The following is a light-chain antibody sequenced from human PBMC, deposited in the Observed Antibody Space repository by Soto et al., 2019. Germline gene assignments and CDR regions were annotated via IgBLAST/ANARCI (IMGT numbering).Light chain of an antibody. CDR3: QQYNKWPLFT. J-gene: IGKJ3*01. Sequence: EIVMTQSPVTLSVSPGERATLSYRASQSVSNNLAWYQQRRGQAPRLLIYSASTRATGISARFSGSGSGTEFTLTISGLQSDDFAVYYCQQYNKWPLFTFGPGTRVDMK. CDR1: QSVSNN. CDR2: SAS. V-gene: IGKV3-15*01.